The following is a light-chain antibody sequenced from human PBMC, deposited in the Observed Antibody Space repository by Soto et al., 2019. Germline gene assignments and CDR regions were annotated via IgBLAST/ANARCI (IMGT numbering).Light chain of an antibody. V-gene: IGKV3-15*01. CDR3: QQYNNWPLT. CDR2: GAS. Sequence: EIVMTQSPATLSVSPGERATLSCRASQSVHSNLAWYQQKPGQAPRLLIYGASTRATGIPARFGGSGSGTECTLTISSLQSEDFAVYYCQQYNNWPLTFGGGTEVEIK. CDR1: QSVHSN. J-gene: IGKJ4*01.